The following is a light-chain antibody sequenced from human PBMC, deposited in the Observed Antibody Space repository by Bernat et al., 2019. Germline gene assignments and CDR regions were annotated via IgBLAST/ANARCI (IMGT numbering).Light chain of an antibody. J-gene: IGKJ3*01. CDR2: GAS. CDR1: QSVRSNY. V-gene: IGKV3-20*01. CDR3: QQYTWPPFT. Sequence: IVLTQSPGTLSVSPGERATLSCRASQSVRSNYLAWYQHRRGQPPRRLIYGASIRAPGIPDRFSGSGSGTDFTLTISRLEPEDFAVYYCQQYTWPPFTFGPGTTIDMK.